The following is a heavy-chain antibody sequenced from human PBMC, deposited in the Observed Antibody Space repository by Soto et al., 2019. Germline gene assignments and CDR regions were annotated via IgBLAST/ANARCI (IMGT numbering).Heavy chain of an antibody. Sequence: PSETLSLTCTVSGDSISVSGDSNNNHYWSWVRQPPGKGLEWIGYIYHSGTFLKSPSLKTRLTMSLDMSNNQFSLTLNSMTAADTAVYYCARGQSYSGSGNFNNLMFDAWGQGIQVTVS. CDR1: GDSISVSGDSNNNHY. D-gene: IGHD3-10*01. CDR2: IYHSGTF. CDR3: ARGQSYSGSGNFNNLMFDA. V-gene: IGHV4-61*05. J-gene: IGHJ5*02.